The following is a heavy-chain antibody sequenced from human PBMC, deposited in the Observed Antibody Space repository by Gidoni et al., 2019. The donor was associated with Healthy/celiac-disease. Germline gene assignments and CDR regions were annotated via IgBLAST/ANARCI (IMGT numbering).Heavy chain of an antibody. CDR2: SSGSGGST. J-gene: IGHJ3*02. CDR1: GFPFSSYA. CDR3: AKAQQSTHDAFDI. Sequence: EVPLLESGGGLVQPGGSLRLSCAASGFPFSSYAMSWVRQAPGKGLEWVSASSGSGGSTYYADSVKGRFTISRDNSKNTLDLQMNSLRAEDTAVYYCAKAQQSTHDAFDIWGQGTMVTVSS. D-gene: IGHD2-2*01. V-gene: IGHV3-23*01.